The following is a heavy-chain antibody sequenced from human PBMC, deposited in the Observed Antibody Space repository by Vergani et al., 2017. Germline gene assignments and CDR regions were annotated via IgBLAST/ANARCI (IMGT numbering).Heavy chain of an antibody. J-gene: IGHJ4*02. V-gene: IGHV3-21*01. CDR1: GFTFSGYS. CDR3: ARDNSGFN. Sequence: EVQLVESGGGLVKPGGSLRLSCAASGFTFSGYSMNWVRQAPGKGLECVSSISSSSSYINYADSVKSRFTISRDNAKNSLYRQMNCLRAEDTAVYYCARDNSGFNWGQGTLVTVSS. CDR2: ISSSSSYI. D-gene: IGHD5-12*01.